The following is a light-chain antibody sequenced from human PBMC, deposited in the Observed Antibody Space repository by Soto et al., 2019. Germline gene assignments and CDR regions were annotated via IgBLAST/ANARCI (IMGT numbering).Light chain of an antibody. CDR2: ETS. V-gene: IGKV3-20*01. Sequence: EIVLTQSPGTLSLSPVESATLSGRASQSVSAGYFAWYQQKPGQAPRLIIYETSSKMTGIPDRFSGSGSGTEFTLTISRLEPEDFAVYYCQQYGNSPTFGQGTKVDIK. CDR3: QQYGNSPT. J-gene: IGKJ1*01. CDR1: QSVSAGY.